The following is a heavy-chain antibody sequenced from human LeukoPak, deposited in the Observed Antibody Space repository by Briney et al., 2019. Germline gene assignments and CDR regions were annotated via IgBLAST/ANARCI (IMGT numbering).Heavy chain of an antibody. CDR1: GYTFTSYY. Sequence: ASVKDSCKASGYTFTSYYIHWVRPAPGQGLEWMGLINPSGGSTNYAQKFQGRVTMTRDTSTSTVYMELSSLRSEDTAVYYCARGPSITMVRGGQWYYYMDVWGKGTTVTISS. CDR3: ARGPSITMVRGGQWYYYMDV. V-gene: IGHV1-46*01. D-gene: IGHD3-10*01. CDR2: INPSGGST. J-gene: IGHJ6*03.